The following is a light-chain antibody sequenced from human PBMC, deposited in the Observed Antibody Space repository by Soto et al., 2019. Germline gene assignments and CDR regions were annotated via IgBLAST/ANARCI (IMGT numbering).Light chain of an antibody. CDR3: GTWDSSRSAVV. V-gene: IGLV1-51*01. J-gene: IGLJ2*01. CDR2: DNN. Sequence: QSALTQPPSVSAAPGQKVTISCSGSSANIGNNYVSWYQQLPGTAPKLLIYDNNNRPSGIPDRFSGSKSGTSATLGITGLQAGDEADYYCGTWDSSRSAVVFGGGTQLTVL. CDR1: SANIGNNY.